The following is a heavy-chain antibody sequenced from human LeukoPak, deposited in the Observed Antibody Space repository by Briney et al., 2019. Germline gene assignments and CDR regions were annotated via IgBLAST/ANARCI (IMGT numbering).Heavy chain of an antibody. CDR1: GFTFSSYA. CDR2: IKQDGSEK. J-gene: IGHJ4*02. CDR3: VRGAPRRWFGESLSGAKYYFDY. D-gene: IGHD3-10*01. Sequence: GGSLRLSCAASGFTFSSYAMSWVRQAPGKGLEWVATIKQDGSEKYYVDSVKGRFTISRDNAKNSLYLQMNSLRAEDTAVYYCVRGAPRRWFGESLSGAKYYFDYWGQGTLVTVSS. V-gene: IGHV3-7*01.